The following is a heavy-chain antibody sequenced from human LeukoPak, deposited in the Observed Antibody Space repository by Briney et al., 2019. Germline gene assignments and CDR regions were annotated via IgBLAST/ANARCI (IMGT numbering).Heavy chain of an antibody. J-gene: IGHJ4*02. Sequence: GGSLRLSCAASGFTFSSYAMSWVRQAPGKGLEWVSAISGSGGSTYYADSVKGRFTISRDNAKNTLYLQMNSLRAEDTAVYYCAKGGGYSRGPFDYWGQGTLVTVSS. V-gene: IGHV3-23*01. D-gene: IGHD6-13*01. CDR3: AKGGGYSRGPFDY. CDR2: ISGSGGST. CDR1: GFTFSSYA.